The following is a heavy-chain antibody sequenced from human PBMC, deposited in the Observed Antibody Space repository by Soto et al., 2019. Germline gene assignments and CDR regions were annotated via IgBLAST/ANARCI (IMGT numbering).Heavy chain of an antibody. V-gene: IGHV3-7*05. D-gene: IGHD6-13*01. CDR1: GFTFSSYW. Sequence: GGSLRLSCAASGFTFSSYWMSWVRQAPGKGLEWVANIKQDGSEKYYVDSVKGRFTISRDNAKNSLYLQMNSLRAEDTAVYYCARSAGREGIAAAGTVVYYYGMDVWGRGTTVTVSS. CDR2: IKQDGSEK. J-gene: IGHJ6*02. CDR3: ARSAGREGIAAAGTVVYYYGMDV.